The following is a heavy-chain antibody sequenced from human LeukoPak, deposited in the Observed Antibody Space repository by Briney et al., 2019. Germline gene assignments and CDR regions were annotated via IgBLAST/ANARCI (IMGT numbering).Heavy chain of an antibody. V-gene: IGHV3-66*01. J-gene: IGHJ3*02. D-gene: IGHD3-9*01. CDR2: IYSGGST. Sequence: PGGSLRLSCAASGFTVSSNYMSWVRQAPGKGLEWVSVIYSGGSTYYADSVKGRFTISRDNSKNTPYLQMNSLRAEDTAVYYCARVEILTGPDAFDIWGQGTMVTVSS. CDR3: ARVEILTGPDAFDI. CDR1: GFTVSSNY.